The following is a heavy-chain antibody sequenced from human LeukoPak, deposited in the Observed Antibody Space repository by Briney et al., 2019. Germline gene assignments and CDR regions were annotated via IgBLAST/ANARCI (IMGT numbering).Heavy chain of an antibody. V-gene: IGHV4-31*03. CDR1: GGSISSGGYY. CDR2: IYYSGST. D-gene: IGHD5-12*01. CDR3: ASSGYDPYYFDY. J-gene: IGHJ4*02. Sequence: SQTLSLTCTVSGGSISSGGYYWSWIRQHPGKCLEWIGYIYYSGSTYYNPSLKSRVTISVDTSKNQFSLKLSSVTAADTAVYYCASSGYDPYYFDYWGQGTLVAVSS.